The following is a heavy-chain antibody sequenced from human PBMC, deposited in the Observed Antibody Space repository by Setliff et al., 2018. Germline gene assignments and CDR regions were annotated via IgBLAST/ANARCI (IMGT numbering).Heavy chain of an antibody. V-gene: IGHV4-39*01. CDR3: ARRRMSSSWSQGYFDY. CDR1: GGSISSSSYY. CDR2: IYYSGST. Sequence: SETLSLTCTVSGGSISSSSYYWGWIRQPPGKGLEWIGSIYYSGSTYYNPSRKSRVTISVDTSKNQFSLKLSSVTAADTAVYYCARRRMSSSWSQGYFDYWGQGTLVTVSS. J-gene: IGHJ4*02. D-gene: IGHD6-13*01.